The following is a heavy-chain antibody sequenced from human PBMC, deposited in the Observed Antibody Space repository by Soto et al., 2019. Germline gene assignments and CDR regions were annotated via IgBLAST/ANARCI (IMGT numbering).Heavy chain of an antibody. CDR1: GFTFDDYA. D-gene: IGHD3-22*01. CDR3: AKVGRIDYYDSSGYYYFDY. CDR2: ISWNSGSI. J-gene: IGHJ4*02. Sequence: PGGSLRLSCAASGFTFDDYAMHWVRQAPGKGLEWVSGISWNSGSIGYADSVKGRFTISRDNAKNSLYLQMNSLRAEDTALYYCAKVGRIDYYDSSGYYYFDYWGQGTLVTVS. V-gene: IGHV3-9*01.